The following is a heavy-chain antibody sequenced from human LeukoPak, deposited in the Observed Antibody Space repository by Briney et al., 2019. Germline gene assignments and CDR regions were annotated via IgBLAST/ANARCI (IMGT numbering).Heavy chain of an antibody. J-gene: IGHJ4*02. D-gene: IGHD6-19*01. CDR2: IYHSGST. CDR1: GYSISSGYY. Sequence: PSETLSLTCTVSGYSISSGYYWGWIRQPPGKGLEWIGSIYHSGSTYYNPSLKSRVTISVDKSKNQFSLKLSSVTAADTAVYYCARGSSGWYGYFDYWGQGILVTVSS. CDR3: ARGSSGWYGYFDY. V-gene: IGHV4-38-2*02.